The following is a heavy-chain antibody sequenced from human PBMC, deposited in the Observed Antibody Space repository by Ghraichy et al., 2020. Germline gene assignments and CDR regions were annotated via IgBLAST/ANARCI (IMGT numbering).Heavy chain of an antibody. CDR2: IYRAGYA. Sequence: GGSLRLSCAVFGFTVSDNYMSWVRQAPGKGLEWVSVIYRAGYAYYADSVKGRFTISGDNSENTLSLQMNSLRVEDTAVYYCARGGTTRAFDYWGQGALVTVSS. V-gene: IGHV3-53*01. D-gene: IGHD1-14*01. J-gene: IGHJ4*02. CDR1: GFTVSDNY. CDR3: ARGGTTRAFDY.